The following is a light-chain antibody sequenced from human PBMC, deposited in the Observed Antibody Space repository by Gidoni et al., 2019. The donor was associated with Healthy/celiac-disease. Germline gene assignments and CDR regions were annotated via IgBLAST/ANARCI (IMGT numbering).Light chain of an antibody. J-gene: IGKJ4*01. V-gene: IGKV3-20*01. CDR1: QSVSSSY. CDR3: QQYGSSTGLT. Sequence: EIVFTQSPGTLSLSPGERATLSCRASQSVSSSYLAWYQQKPGQAPRLLIYGASSRATGIPDRFSGSGSGTDFTLTISRLEPEDFAVYYCQQYGSSTGLTFXGXTKVEIK. CDR2: GAS.